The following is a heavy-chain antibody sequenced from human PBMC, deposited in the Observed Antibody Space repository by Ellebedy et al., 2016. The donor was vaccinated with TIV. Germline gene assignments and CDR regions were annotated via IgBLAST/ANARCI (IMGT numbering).Heavy chain of an antibody. J-gene: IGHJ3*02. CDR2: ISSSSSYI. CDR1: GFTFSSYS. D-gene: IGHD3-3*01. Sequence: GESLKISXAASGFTFSSYSMNWVRQAPGKGLEWVSSISSSSSYIYYADSVKGRFTISRDNAKNSLYLQMNSLRAEDTAVYYCARGYYDFWSGWDAFDIWGQGTMVTVSS. CDR3: ARGYYDFWSGWDAFDI. V-gene: IGHV3-21*01.